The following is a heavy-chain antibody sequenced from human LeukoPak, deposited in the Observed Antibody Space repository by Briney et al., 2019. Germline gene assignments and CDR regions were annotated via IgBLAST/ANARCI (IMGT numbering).Heavy chain of an antibody. Sequence: ASVKVSCKASGYTFTGYYMHWVRQAPGQGLEWMGWINPNSGGTNYAQKFQGRVTMTRDTSISTAYMELSRLRSDDTAVYYCARALGDFWSGYYPFDYWGQGTLVTVSS. V-gene: IGHV1-2*02. CDR1: GYTFTGYY. CDR2: INPNSGGT. D-gene: IGHD3-3*01. J-gene: IGHJ4*02. CDR3: ARALGDFWSGYYPFDY.